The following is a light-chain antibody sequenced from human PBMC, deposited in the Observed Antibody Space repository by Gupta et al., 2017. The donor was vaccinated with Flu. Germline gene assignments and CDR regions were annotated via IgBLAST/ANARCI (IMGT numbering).Light chain of an antibody. CDR2: EVS. J-gene: IGLJ1*01. CDR1: SSDVGSYNR. CDR3: SSYTSSYAAV. V-gene: IGLV2-18*02. Sequence: SVTISCTGTSSDVGSYNRVSWYQQPPGTAPKLIIYEVSNRPSGVPDRLSGSKSGNTASLTISGLQAEDEADYYCSSYTSSYAAVFGTGTQVTVL.